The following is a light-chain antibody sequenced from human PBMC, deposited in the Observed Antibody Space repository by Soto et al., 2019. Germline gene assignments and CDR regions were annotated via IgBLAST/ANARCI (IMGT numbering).Light chain of an antibody. J-gene: IGKJ1*01. CDR1: QSVATN. V-gene: IGKV3-15*01. CDR3: QQYNNWPRT. CDR2: DAS. Sequence: EIVMTQSLATLSVSPGERATLSCRASQSVATNLAWYQQKPGQAPGLLIFDASTRATGIPGRFSGSGSGTEFTLTISSLPSEDSAVYYCQQYNNWPRTFGQGTKVEIK.